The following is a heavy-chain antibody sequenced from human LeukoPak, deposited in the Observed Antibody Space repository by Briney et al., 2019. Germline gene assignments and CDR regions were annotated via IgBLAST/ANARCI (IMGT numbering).Heavy chain of an antibody. CDR3: AKVASSWAFDI. D-gene: IGHD6-13*01. V-gene: IGHV3-7*03. CDR1: GFAFSSFW. Sequence: GGSLRLSCAASGFAFSSFWMSWVRQAPGKGLEWVANIKQDGSEKYYVDSVKGRFTISRDNSKNTLYLQMNSLRAEDTAVYYCAKVASSWAFDIWGQGTMVTVSS. J-gene: IGHJ3*02. CDR2: IKQDGSEK.